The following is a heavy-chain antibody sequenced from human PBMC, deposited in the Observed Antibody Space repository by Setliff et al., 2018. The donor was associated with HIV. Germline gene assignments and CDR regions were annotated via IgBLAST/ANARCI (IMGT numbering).Heavy chain of an antibody. V-gene: IGHV1-2*02. J-gene: IGHJ4*02. CDR2: INPNTGGT. CDR1: GYTFTGYY. CDR3: ARQNRGGRTVMTRGAFDS. Sequence: ASVKVSCKASGYTFTGYYMHWVRQAPGQGFEWMGWINPNTGGTNYAQKFQGRVTMTRDTSISTGYMELSRLTSDDTAVYYCARQNRGGRTVMTRGAFDSWGQGTRVTVSS. D-gene: IGHD3-16*01.